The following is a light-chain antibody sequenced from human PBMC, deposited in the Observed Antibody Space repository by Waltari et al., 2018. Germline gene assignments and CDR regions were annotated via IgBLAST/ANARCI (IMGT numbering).Light chain of an antibody. V-gene: IGKV3-15*01. CDR3: QQYNNWPPWT. J-gene: IGKJ1*01. Sequence: EIVMTQSPATLSVSPGERATLPCRDSQRVSSNLAWYQQKPGQAPRLLIYGASTRATGIPARFSGSGSGTEFTLTISSLQSEDFAVYYCQQYNNWPPWTFGQGTKVEIK. CDR2: GAS. CDR1: QRVSSN.